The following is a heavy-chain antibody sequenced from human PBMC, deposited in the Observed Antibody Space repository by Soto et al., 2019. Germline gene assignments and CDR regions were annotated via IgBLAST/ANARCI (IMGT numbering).Heavy chain of an antibody. CDR3: ARSQGSSTSLEIYYYYYYGMEV. D-gene: IGHD2-2*01. V-gene: IGHV1-69*01. CDR2: IIPISGTA. CDR1: GGTFSSYA. Sequence: QVQLVQSGAEVKKPGSSVKVSCKASGGTFSSYAISWVRQAPGQGLEWMGGIIPISGTANYAQKFQGRVTMTADDSTSTAYMELSSLRSEDTAVYYCARSQGSSTSLEIYYYYYYGMEVWCQGTTFTVSS. J-gene: IGHJ6*02.